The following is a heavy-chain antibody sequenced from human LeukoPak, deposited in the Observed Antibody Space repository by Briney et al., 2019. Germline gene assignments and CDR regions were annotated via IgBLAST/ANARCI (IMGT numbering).Heavy chain of an antibody. Sequence: PGRSLRLSCAASGFTFDDYAMHWVRQAAGKGLEWVSGIRWDSGTIGYADSVKGRFTISRDNAKNSLYLQMNSLRAEGTAVYYCARDLIAAAGTVDYWGQGTLVTVSS. CDR3: ARDLIAAAGTVDY. V-gene: IGHV3-9*01. CDR1: GFTFDDYA. CDR2: IRWDSGTI. J-gene: IGHJ4*02. D-gene: IGHD6-13*01.